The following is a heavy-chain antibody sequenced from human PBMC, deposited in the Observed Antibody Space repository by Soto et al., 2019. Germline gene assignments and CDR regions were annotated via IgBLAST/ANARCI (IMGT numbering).Heavy chain of an antibody. Sequence: EVQLLESGGGLVQPGGSLRLSCAASGFSFTDKAMSWVRQSPEKGLEWVSAINGGGTTWYAASVKGRFTISRDNSQNTLFLQMHSVRLEDSAVYYCVREGIGTAYADSWGQGTLVTVSS. D-gene: IGHD3-16*01. V-gene: IGHV3-23*01. CDR3: VREGIGTAYADS. CDR1: GFSFTDKA. J-gene: IGHJ4*02. CDR2: INGGGTT.